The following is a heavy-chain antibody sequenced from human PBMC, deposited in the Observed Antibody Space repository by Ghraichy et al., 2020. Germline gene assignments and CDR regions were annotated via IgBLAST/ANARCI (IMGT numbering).Heavy chain of an antibody. CDR3: ARHGIWAIAARLPFDY. V-gene: IGHV4-39*01. CDR1: GGSISSSSYY. Sequence: TLSLTCTVSGGSISSSSYYWGWIRQPPGKGLEWIGSIYYSGSTYYNPSLKSRVTISVDTSKNQFSLKLSSVTAADTAVYYCARHGIWAIAARLPFDYWGQGTLVTVSS. J-gene: IGHJ4*02. D-gene: IGHD6-6*01. CDR2: IYYSGST.